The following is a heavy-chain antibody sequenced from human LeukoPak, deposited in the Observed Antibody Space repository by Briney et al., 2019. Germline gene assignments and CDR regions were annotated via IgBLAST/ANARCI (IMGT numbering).Heavy chain of an antibody. CDR2: IFYSGST. D-gene: IGHD3-10*01. CDR3: ARDSGTSGEVKFDP. V-gene: IGHV4-39*07. J-gene: IGHJ5*02. CDR1: GGSISTSNYY. Sequence: SETLSLTCTVSGGSISTSNYYWGWIRQPPGKGLEWIGNIFYSGSTYYSPSLKSRVTMSVDTSKNQISLKLKSVTAADTAVYYCARDSGTSGEVKFDPWGQGALVTVSS.